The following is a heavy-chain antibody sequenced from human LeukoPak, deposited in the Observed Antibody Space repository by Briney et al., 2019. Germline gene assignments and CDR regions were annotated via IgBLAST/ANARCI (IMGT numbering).Heavy chain of an antibody. V-gene: IGHV3-21*01. CDR2: ISSSSSYI. D-gene: IGHD3-10*01. Sequence: GGSLRLSCAASGFTFSSYSMNWVRQAPGKGLEWVSSISSSSSYIYYADSVKGRFTISRDNAKNSLYLQMNSLRAEDTAVYYCARCDFGELFPPTLGDCGQGTLVTVSS. CDR1: GFTFSSYS. J-gene: IGHJ4*02. CDR3: ARCDFGELFPPTLGD.